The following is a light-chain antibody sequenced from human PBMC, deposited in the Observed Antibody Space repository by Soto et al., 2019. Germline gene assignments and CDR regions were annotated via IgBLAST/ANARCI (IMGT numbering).Light chain of an antibody. CDR2: DVS. CDR1: SSDDGGYNY. J-gene: IGLJ2*01. CDR3: SSSTSISTPVV. Sequence: QSVLTQPASVSGSPGQSISISCTGTSSDDGGYNYVSWYQQHPGKAPKLMIYDVSNRPSGVSNRFSGSKSGNTASLTISGLHAEDEADYYCSSSTSISTPVVFGGGTKLTVL. V-gene: IGLV2-14*01.